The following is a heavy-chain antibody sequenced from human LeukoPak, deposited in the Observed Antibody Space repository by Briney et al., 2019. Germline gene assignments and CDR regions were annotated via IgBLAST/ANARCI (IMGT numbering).Heavy chain of an antibody. J-gene: IGHJ4*02. V-gene: IGHV3-30*18. CDR2: ISYDGSNK. Sequence: GRSLRLSCAASGFTFSSYGMHWVRQAPAKRLEWVAIISYDGSNKYYADSVKGRFTISRDNSKNTLYLQMNSLRAEDTAVYYCAKSTTVTQRGYFDYWGQGTLVTVSS. CDR3: AKSTTVTQRGYFDY. D-gene: IGHD4-17*01. CDR1: GFTFSSYG.